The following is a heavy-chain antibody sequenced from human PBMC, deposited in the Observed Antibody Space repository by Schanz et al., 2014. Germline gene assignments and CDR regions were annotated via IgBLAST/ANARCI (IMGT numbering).Heavy chain of an antibody. D-gene: IGHD2-15*01. CDR1: GFTFSSYA. V-gene: IGHV3-7*02. Sequence: EVQLLESGGGLVQPGGSLRLSCAASGFTFSSYAMSWVRQAPGKGLEWVANIKEDGSVKDYADSVKGRFTISRDSSKNTLFLQMNSLRTEDTAVYYCARLDPYCRSGTCSRAFDFWGQGTLVTVSS. J-gene: IGHJ4*02. CDR3: ARLDPYCRSGTCSRAFDF. CDR2: IKEDGSVK.